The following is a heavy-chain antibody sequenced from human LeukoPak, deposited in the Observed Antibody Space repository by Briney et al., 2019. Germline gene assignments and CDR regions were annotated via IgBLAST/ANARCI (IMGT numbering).Heavy chain of an antibody. V-gene: IGHV3-9*01. CDR3: AKEAGYSSGWGQGYGMDV. J-gene: IGHJ6*02. Sequence: GGSLRLSCAASGFTFDDYAMHWGRQAPGKGLEWVSGNSWNSGSIGYADSVKGRFTISRDNAKNSLYLQMNSLRAVDTALYYCAKEAGYSSGWGQGYGMDVWGQGTTVTVSS. CDR2: NSWNSGSI. D-gene: IGHD6-19*01. CDR1: GFTFDDYA.